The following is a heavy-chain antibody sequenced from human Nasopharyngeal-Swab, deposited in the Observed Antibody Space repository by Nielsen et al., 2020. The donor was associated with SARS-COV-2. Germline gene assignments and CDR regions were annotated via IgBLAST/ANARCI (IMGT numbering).Heavy chain of an antibody. CDR2: VSYDGSNK. CDR1: GFTFSSYA. V-gene: IGHV3-30*04. J-gene: IGHJ5*02. D-gene: IGHD1-1*01. CDR3: AKISQRTYGPRYNWFDP. Sequence: GESLKISCAASGFTFSSYAMHWVRQAPGKGLEWVAVVSYDGSNKYCADSVKGRFTISRDNSKSTLDLQMNSLRDEDTAIYYCAKISQRTYGPRYNWFDPWGQGTLVTVSS.